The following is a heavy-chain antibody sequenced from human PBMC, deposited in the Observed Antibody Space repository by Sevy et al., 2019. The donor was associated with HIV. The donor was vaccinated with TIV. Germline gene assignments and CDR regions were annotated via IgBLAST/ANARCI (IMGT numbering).Heavy chain of an antibody. Sequence: GGSLRLSCEASGFPFSSHWMHWVRQGPGQGLVWVSGINSDDTSIPYADSGKGRFTISRENVKNTLYLQMSSLRAEDTALYYCARGSGVAFDYWGQGTLVTVSS. CDR3: ARGSGVAFDY. J-gene: IGHJ4*02. CDR1: GFPFSSHW. CDR2: INSDDTSI. V-gene: IGHV3-74*01. D-gene: IGHD3-10*01.